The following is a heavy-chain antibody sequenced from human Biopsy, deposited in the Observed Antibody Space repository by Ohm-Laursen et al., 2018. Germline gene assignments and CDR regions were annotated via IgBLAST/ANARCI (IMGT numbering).Heavy chain of an antibody. CDR1: GGSISNYY. J-gene: IGHJ5*02. CDR2: IYSSGST. V-gene: IGHV4-4*07. D-gene: IGHD6-13*01. CDR3: AREPRIAAVAYFDP. Sequence: SETLSLTWTVSGGSISNYYWSWIRQPAGKGLEWIGRIYSSGSTNYNPSLKSRVTMSVDTSKNQFSLILSSMTAADTAVYYCAREPRIAAVAYFDPWGQGTLVTASS.